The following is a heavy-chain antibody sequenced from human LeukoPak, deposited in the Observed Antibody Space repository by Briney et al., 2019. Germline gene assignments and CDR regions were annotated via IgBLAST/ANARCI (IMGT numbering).Heavy chain of an antibody. Sequence: GGSLRLSCAASGFTFANFAMHWVRQAPGKGLEWVSYISSSGSTIYYADSVKGRFTISRDNAKNSLYLQMNSLRAEDTAVYYCAELGITMIGGVWGKGTTVTVSS. CDR2: ISSSGSTI. CDR1: GFTFANFA. CDR3: AELGITMIGGV. D-gene: IGHD3-10*02. J-gene: IGHJ6*04. V-gene: IGHV3-48*03.